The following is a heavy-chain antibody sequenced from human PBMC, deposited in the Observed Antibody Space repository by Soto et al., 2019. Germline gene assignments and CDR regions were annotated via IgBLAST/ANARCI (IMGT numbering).Heavy chain of an antibody. CDR2: IYYSGTT. D-gene: IGHD2-2*01. V-gene: IGHV4-28*03. CDR3: ARADIVLVPAAIYTLWSNGEGRWFDP. CDR1: GYSISSSNW. Sequence: PSETLSLTCAVSGYSISSSNWWGWIRQPPGKGLEWIGYIYYSGTTYYNPSLKSRVTISVDKSKNQFSLKLSSVTAADTAVYYCARADIVLVPAAIYTLWSNGEGRWFDPWGQGTLVTVSS. J-gene: IGHJ5*02.